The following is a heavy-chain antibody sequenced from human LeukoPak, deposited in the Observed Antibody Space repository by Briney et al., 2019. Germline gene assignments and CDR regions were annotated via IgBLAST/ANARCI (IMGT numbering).Heavy chain of an antibody. J-gene: IGHJ4*02. CDR1: GFTFSTYG. D-gene: IGHD1-1*01. CDR3: ARAASNWTSRLFLLY. V-gene: IGHV3-33*01. Sequence: GGSLRLSCAASGFTFSTYGMHWVRQAPGKGLEWVAVIWYDGSNKYYADSVKGRFTISRDNSKNTLYLQMNSLRAEDTAVYYCARAASNWTSRLFLLYWGQGTLVTVSS. CDR2: IWYDGSNK.